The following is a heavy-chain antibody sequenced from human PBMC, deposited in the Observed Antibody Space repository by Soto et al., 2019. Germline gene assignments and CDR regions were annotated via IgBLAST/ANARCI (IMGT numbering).Heavy chain of an antibody. CDR2: ISGSGGST. D-gene: IGHD3-3*01. CDR3: AKAPPRIMTIFGVVTKGEYYFDY. CDR1: GFTFSSYA. Sequence: GGSLRLSCAASGFTFSSYAMSWVRQAPGKGLEWVSAISGSGGSTYYADSVKGRFTISRDNSKNTQYLQMNSLRAEETAVYYCAKAPPRIMTIFGVVTKGEYYFDYWGQGTLVTVSS. J-gene: IGHJ4*02. V-gene: IGHV3-23*01.